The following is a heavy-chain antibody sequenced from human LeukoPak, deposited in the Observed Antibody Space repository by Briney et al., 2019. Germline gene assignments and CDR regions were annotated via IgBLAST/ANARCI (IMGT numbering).Heavy chain of an antibody. Sequence: KPSETLSLTCTVSGGSISSYYWSWIRQPPGKGLEWIGYIYHSGSTYYNPSLKSRVTISVDRSKNQFSLKLSSVTAADTAVYYCARVPPYYYDSSGYYYGWYFDLWGRGTLVTVSS. CDR1: GGSISSYY. D-gene: IGHD3-22*01. J-gene: IGHJ2*01. CDR2: IYHSGST. CDR3: ARVPPYYYDSSGYYYGWYFDL. V-gene: IGHV4-59*12.